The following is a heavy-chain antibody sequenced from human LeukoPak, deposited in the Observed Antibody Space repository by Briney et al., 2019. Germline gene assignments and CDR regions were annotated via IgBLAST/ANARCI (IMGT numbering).Heavy chain of an antibody. CDR3: GADRKTYYYYGMDV. Sequence: SQTLSLTCAVSGCSISSGGYYWIWIRQPPGKGLEWIGYIYHSGSTYYNPSLKSRVTISVDRSKNQFSLKLSSVTAADTAVYYCGADRKTYYYYGMDVWGKGTTVTVSS. CDR2: IYHSGST. J-gene: IGHJ6*04. CDR1: GCSISSGGYY. V-gene: IGHV4-30-2*01.